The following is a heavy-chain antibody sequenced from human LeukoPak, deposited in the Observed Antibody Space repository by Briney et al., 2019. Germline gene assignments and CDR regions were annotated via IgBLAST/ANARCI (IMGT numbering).Heavy chain of an antibody. Sequence: GASVKVSCKASGYTFTSYGISWVRQAPGQGLEWMGWMNPNSGNTGYAQKFQGRVTITRNTSISTAYMELSSLRSEDTAVYYCATGGIAAAGTWVYYYMDVWGKGTTVTVSS. J-gene: IGHJ6*03. CDR3: ATGGIAAAGTWVYYYMDV. CDR1: GYTFTSYG. D-gene: IGHD6-13*01. CDR2: MNPNSGNT. V-gene: IGHV1-8*03.